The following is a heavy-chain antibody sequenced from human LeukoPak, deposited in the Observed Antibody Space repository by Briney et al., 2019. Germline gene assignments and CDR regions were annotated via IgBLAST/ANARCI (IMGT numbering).Heavy chain of an antibody. J-gene: IGHJ5*02. D-gene: IGHD3-10*01. CDR1: GYTLTGYY. CDR2: INPNSGGT. CDR3: ARGDYYGSPKVVAA. V-gene: IGHV1-2*02. Sequence: ASVKVSCKASGYTLTGYYMHWVRQAPGQGLEWMGWINPNSGGTNYAQKFQDRVTMTRDTSISTAYIELNLLRSDDTAVYYCARGDYYGSPKVVAAWGQGTLVTVSS.